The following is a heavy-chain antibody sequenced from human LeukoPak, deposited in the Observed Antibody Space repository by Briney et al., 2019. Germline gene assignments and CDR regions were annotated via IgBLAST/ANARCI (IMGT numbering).Heavy chain of an antibody. J-gene: IGHJ4*02. D-gene: IGHD6-19*01. CDR3: AKDWGHTVAGRFGY. Sequence: GGSLRLSCAASGFTFDDYAMHWVRQAPGKGLEWVSGISWNSGSIGYADSVKGRFTISRDNAKNSLYLQMNSLRAEDTALYYCAKDWGHTVAGRFGYWGQGTLVTVSS. CDR2: ISWNSGSI. V-gene: IGHV3-9*01. CDR1: GFTFDDYA.